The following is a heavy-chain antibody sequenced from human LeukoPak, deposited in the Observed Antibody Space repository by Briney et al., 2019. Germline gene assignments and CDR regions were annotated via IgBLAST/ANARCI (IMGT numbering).Heavy chain of an antibody. CDR1: RFTFGSYA. CDR2: ISGSGDRI. Sequence: PGGSLRLSCAASRFTFGSYAMSWVRQAPGKGLEWVSAISGSGDRIYYADSVKGRFTIFRDNSKNALYLQMNSLGAEDTAVYYCAKDWTSGRMITFGGAPNWFDPWGQGTLATVSS. D-gene: IGHD3-16*01. V-gene: IGHV3-23*01. CDR3: AKDWTSGRMITFGGAPNWFDP. J-gene: IGHJ5*02.